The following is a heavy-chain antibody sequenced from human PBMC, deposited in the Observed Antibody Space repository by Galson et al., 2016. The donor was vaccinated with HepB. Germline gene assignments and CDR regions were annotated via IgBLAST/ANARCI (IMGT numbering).Heavy chain of an antibody. CDR2: INPNTGGT. J-gene: IGHJ6*03. CDR1: GNTSTDDY. V-gene: IGHV1-2*04. D-gene: IGHD3-10*01. Sequence: SVKVSCKASGNTSTDDYIHWVRQAPGQGLEWMGRINPNTGGTNYAQKFKGWVTLTRDTAISTAYMEVSRLKSDDTAVYYCARGTYYYGSGPLQRGNYYFYYMDVWGEGTTVTVSS. CDR3: ARGTYYYGSGPLQRGNYYFYYMDV.